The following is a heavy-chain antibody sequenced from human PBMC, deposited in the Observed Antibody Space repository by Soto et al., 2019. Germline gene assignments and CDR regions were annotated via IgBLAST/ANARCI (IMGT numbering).Heavy chain of an antibody. CDR1: GFSLTTSGVG. Sequence: QITLNESGPTPVKPRQTLTLTCTFSGFSLTTSGVGVGWIRQSPGKAPEWLALIYWDHDKRYSPSLKSRLTTPKDTFKNQVVLTMADLDPADTATYSCAHRVLRTVFGLVTTTAIYFDFWGQGTPVAVSS. CDR2: IYWDHDK. D-gene: IGHD3-3*01. CDR3: AHRVLRTVFGLVTTTAIYFDF. J-gene: IGHJ4*02. V-gene: IGHV2-5*02.